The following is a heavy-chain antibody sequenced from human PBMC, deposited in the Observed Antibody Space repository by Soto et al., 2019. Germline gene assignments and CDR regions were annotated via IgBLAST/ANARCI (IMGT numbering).Heavy chain of an antibody. CDR1: GFTFGDFG. CDR2: IRSKGYGGTT. J-gene: IGHJ6*02. CDR3: ASRTSWSQVYYYGMDV. Sequence: SLRLSCTGSGFTFGDFGMSWFRQAPGKGLEWLSFIRSKGYGGTTDSAASVRGRFITSRDDSKSIAYLQMNSLKTEDTAVYYCASRTSWSQVYYYGMDVWGQGTTVTVSS. V-gene: IGHV3-49*03. D-gene: IGHD2-2*01.